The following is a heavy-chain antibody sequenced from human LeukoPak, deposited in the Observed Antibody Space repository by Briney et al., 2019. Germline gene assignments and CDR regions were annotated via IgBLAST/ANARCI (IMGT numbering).Heavy chain of an antibody. CDR1: GFTFSSYA. D-gene: IGHD4-23*01. V-gene: IGHV3-48*01. CDR2: ISSSSSTI. CDR3: ARDSGGEAFDI. Sequence: GSLRLSCAASGFTFSSYAMSWVRQAPGKGLEWVSYISSSSSTIYYADSVKGRFTISRDNAKNSLYLQMNSLRAEDTAVYYCARDSGGEAFDIWGQGTMVTVSS. J-gene: IGHJ3*02.